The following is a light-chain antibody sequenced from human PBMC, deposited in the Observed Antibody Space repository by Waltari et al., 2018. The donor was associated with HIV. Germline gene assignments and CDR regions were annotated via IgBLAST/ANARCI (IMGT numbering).Light chain of an antibody. CDR2: DAS. CDR3: QQHSNSPQT. J-gene: IGKJ1*01. CDR1: RTVSGY. Sequence: DIVLTQSPATLSLSPGDRAPLSCKARRTVSGYLGWYQQKPGQAPRLLIYDASSRATGIPARFSGSESGTDFTLTISSLEAEDFAVYYCQQHSNSPQTFGQGTKVDIK. V-gene: IGKV3-11*01.